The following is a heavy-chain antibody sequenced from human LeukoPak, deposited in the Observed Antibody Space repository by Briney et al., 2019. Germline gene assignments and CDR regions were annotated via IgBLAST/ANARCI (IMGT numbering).Heavy chain of an antibody. CDR3: AKDLRSDKRDDY. J-gene: IGHJ4*02. CDR2: IIPIFGTA. CDR1: RGTFSSYA. Sequence: SVKVSCKASRGTFSSYAISWVRQAPGQGLEWMGGIIPIFGTANYAQKFQGRVTITADESTSTAYMELSSLRAEDTAVYYCAKDLRSDKRDDYWGQGTLVTVSS. V-gene: IGHV1-69*01.